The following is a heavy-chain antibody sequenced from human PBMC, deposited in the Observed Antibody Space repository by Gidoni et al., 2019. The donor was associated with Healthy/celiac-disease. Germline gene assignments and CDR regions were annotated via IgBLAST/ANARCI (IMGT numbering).Heavy chain of an antibody. V-gene: IGHV3-33*08. Sequence: QVQLVESGGGVVQPGRSLRRSCAASGFTFSSYGMHWVRQAPGKGLEWVAVIWYDGSNKYYADSVKGRFTISRDNSKNTLYLQMNSLRAEDTAVYYCARGVLDIVATIDYWGQGTLVTVSS. D-gene: IGHD5-12*01. CDR1: GFTFSSYG. J-gene: IGHJ4*02. CDR2: IWYDGSNK. CDR3: ARGVLDIVATIDY.